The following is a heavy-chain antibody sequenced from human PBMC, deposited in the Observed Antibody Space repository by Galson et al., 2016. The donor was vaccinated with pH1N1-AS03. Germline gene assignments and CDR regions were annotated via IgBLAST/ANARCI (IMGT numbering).Heavy chain of an antibody. CDR3: ARKDLLHRWELFRGPFDV. J-gene: IGHJ3*01. CDR2: IHHRATS. D-gene: IGHD4-23*01. CDR1: GGSVSSNTW. Sequence: LSLTCDVSGGSVSSNTWWSWVRQPPGKGLEWIGEIHHRATSNYNPSLKSPVIISIDKSKNHFSLNLTPVTAADTAVYYRARKDLLHRWELFRGPFDVWGQGTMVTVSS. V-gene: IGHV4-4*02.